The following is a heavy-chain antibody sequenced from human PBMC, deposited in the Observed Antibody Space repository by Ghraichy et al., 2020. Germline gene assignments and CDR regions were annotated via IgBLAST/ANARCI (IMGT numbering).Heavy chain of an antibody. D-gene: IGHD2-21*02. CDR1: GFTFSSYS. CDR3: ARDGWESPYCGGDCYYDY. Sequence: GGSLRLSCAASGFTFSSYSMNWVRQAPGKGLEWVSSISSSSSYIYYADSVKGRFTISRDNAKNSLYLQMNSLRAEDTAVYYCARDGWESPYCGGDCYYDYWGQGTLVTVSS. V-gene: IGHV3-21*01. CDR2: ISSSSSYI. J-gene: IGHJ4*02.